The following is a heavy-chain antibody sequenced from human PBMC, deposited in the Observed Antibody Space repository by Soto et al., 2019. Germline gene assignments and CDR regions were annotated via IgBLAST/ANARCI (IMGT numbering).Heavy chain of an antibody. J-gene: IGHJ6*02. CDR3: TRGGVGTITRPYYYGLDV. V-gene: IGHV1-18*01. Sequence: ASVKVSCKASGYTFSSYGISWVRQAPGQGLEWMGRISTYNGDTNYAQRLQGRVTMTTDTSTSTAYMELRSLRSDDTAVYYCTRGGVGTITRPYYYGLDVWGQGTTVTVSS. CDR1: GYTFSSYG. CDR2: ISTYNGDT. D-gene: IGHD1-26*01.